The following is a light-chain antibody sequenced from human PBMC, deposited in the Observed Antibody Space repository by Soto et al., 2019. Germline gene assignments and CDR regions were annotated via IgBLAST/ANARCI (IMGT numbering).Light chain of an antibody. CDR3: QQYGDWPPEP. V-gene: IGKV3-15*01. CDR1: QSIGSN. CDR2: ASS. Sequence: QSPATVSVTKGERATLSCRASQSIGSNLAWYQQKPGQAPRLVIYASSIRASDFPARFSGSGSGTEFTLTISGLQSDDFAVYFCQQYGDWPPEPFAQGTKVDI. J-gene: IGKJ2*01.